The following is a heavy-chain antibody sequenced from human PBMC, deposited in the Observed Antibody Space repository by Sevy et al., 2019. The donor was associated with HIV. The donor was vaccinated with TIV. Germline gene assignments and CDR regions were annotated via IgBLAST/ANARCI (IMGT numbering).Heavy chain of an antibody. CDR3: ERDLFSLAVAGTLGY. CDR1: GFTFSSYA. J-gene: IGHJ4*02. D-gene: IGHD6-19*01. V-gene: IGHV3-30-3*01. CDR2: ISYDGSNK. Sequence: GGSLRLSCAASGFTFSSYAMHWVRQAPGKGLEWVAVISYDGSNKYYADSVKGRFTISRDNSKNTLYLQMNSLRPEDTAVYYCERDLFSLAVAGTLGYWGQGTLVTVSS.